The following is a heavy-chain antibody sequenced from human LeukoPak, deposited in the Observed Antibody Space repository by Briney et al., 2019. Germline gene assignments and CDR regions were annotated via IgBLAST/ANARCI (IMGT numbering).Heavy chain of an antibody. CDR3: AGGRDGYCNY. CDR2: IYYSGST. CDR1: GGSISSGGYY. Sequence: PSQTLSLTCTVSGGSISSGGYYWSWIRQHPGKGLEGIGYIYYSGSTYYNPSLKSRVTISVDTSKNQFSLKLSSVTAADTAVYYCAGGRDGYCNYWGQGTLVTVSS. J-gene: IGHJ4*02. V-gene: IGHV4-31*03. D-gene: IGHD5-24*01.